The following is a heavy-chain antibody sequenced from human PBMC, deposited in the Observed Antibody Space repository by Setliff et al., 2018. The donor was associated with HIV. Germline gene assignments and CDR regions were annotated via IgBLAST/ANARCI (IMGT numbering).Heavy chain of an antibody. V-gene: IGHV4-59*08. CDR1: GASIRGHY. CDR2: IYYSGNT. J-gene: IGHJ3*02. D-gene: IGHD3-22*01. Sequence: SETLSLTCSVSGASIRGHYWSWIRQSPGKGLEWIGNIYYSGNTNYNPSFKSRVTISVDTSKNQFSLGVNSVTAADTAVYYCARSLVPSGYYYGRHAFDIWGQGTKVTVSS. CDR3: ARSLVPSGYYYGRHAFDI.